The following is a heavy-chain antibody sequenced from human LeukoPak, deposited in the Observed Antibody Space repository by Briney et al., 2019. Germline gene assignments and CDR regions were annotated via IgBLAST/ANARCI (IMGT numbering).Heavy chain of an antibody. D-gene: IGHD6-13*01. CDR2: IYYSGST. CDR1: GGSISSYY. V-gene: IGHV4-59*01. CDR3: ARVKGSSWYPLFDY. Sequence: SETLSLTCTVSGGSISSYYWSWIRQPPGKGLEWIGYIYYSGSTNYNPSLKSRVTISVDTSKNQFSLKLSSVTAADTAVYYCARVKGSSWYPLFDYWGQGTLVTVSS. J-gene: IGHJ4*02.